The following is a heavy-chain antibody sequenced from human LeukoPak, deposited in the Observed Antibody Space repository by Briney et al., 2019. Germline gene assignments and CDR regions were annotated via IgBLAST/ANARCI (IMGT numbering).Heavy chain of an antibody. CDR3: AGASGGNRPFDY. V-gene: IGHV3-21*01. Sequence: GGSLRLSCAASGFTFSSYSMNWVRQALGKGLEWVSSIGSANSYIYYADSLKGRSTIQMNSLRAEDTAVYYCAGASGGNRPFDYWGQGTLVTVSS. CDR1: GFTFSSYS. J-gene: IGHJ4*02. CDR2: IGSANSYI. D-gene: IGHD1-14*01.